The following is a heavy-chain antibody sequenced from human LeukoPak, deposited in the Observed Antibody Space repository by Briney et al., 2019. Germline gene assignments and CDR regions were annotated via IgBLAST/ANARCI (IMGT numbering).Heavy chain of an antibody. J-gene: IGHJ4*02. CDR3: AKGKVRGAKPKTTFDY. Sequence: GGSPRLSCAASGFTFSSYAMSWVRQAPGKGLEWVSAISGSGGSTYYADSVKGRFTISRDNSKNTLYLQMNSLRAEDTAVYYCAKGKVRGAKPKTTFDYWGQGTLVTVSS. V-gene: IGHV3-23*01. D-gene: IGHD3-10*01. CDR1: GFTFSSYA. CDR2: ISGSGGST.